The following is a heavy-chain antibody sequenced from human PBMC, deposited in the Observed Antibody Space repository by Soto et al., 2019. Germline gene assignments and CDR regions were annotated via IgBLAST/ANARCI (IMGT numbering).Heavy chain of an antibody. J-gene: IGHJ4*02. CDR3: VHIRSIAAAGPLDY. CDR1: GFSLSTSGVG. V-gene: IGHV2-5*01. CDR2: IYWNDDK. Sequence: GSGPTLVNPTQTLTLTCTFSGFSLSTSGVGVGWIRQPPGKALEWLALIYWNDDKRYSPSLKSRLTITKDTSKNQVVLTMTNMEPVDTATYYCVHIRSIAAAGPLDYRGQRTLDTVSS. D-gene: IGHD6-13*01.